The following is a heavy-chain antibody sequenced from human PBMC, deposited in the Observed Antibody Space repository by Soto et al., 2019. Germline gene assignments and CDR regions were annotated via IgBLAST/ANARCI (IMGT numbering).Heavy chain of an antibody. CDR1: GFTFRSYS. D-gene: IGHD5-12*01. V-gene: IGHV3-23*01. CDR3: AKDYSGYDPNWFDP. Sequence: PGGSLRLSCAASGFTFRSYSMSWVRPAPGKGLEWVSAISGSGGSTYYADSVKGRFTISRDNSKNTLYLQMNSLRAEDTAVYYCAKDYSGYDPNWFDPWGQGTLVTVSS. CDR2: ISGSGGST. J-gene: IGHJ5*02.